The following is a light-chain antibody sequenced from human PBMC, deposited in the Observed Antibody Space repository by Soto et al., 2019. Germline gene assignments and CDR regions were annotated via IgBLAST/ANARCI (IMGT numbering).Light chain of an antibody. CDR3: RQTYNAPIT. Sequence: DIQMTQSPASLSASVGDRVTITFLASQSISTSLSWYQQKPGKAPKLLIYTASNLQSGVPSRFSGGGSGTDFTLSISSLQPEDFASYYCRQTYNAPITFGQGTRLEIK. CDR2: TAS. CDR1: QSISTS. J-gene: IGKJ5*01. V-gene: IGKV1-39*01.